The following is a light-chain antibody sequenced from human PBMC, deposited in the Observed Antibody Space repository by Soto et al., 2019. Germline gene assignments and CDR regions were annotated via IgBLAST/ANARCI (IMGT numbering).Light chain of an antibody. CDR2: GAS. V-gene: IGKV3D-15*01. CDR3: QQYNNWPPT. Sequence: EIVMTQSPATLSVSPGERATLSCRASQSVSGNLAWYQQKPGQAPRLLIYGASTRATGIPARFSGSGSGTEFTPAISGLQSEDFAVYYCQQYNNWPPTFDQGTKVEIK. J-gene: IGKJ1*01. CDR1: QSVSGN.